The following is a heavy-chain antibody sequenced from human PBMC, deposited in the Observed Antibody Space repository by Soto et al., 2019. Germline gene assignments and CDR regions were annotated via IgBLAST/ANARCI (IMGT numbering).Heavy chain of an antibody. CDR2: IWYDGSNK. Sequence: QVQLVESGGGVVQPGRSLRLSCAASGFTFSSYGMHWVRQAPGKGLEWVAVIWYDGSNKYYADSVKGRFTISRDNSKNTLDLQMNSLRAEDTAVYYCARGGRAYSWNDEVDYWGQGTLVTVSS. CDR3: ARGGRAYSWNDEVDY. CDR1: GFTFSSYG. J-gene: IGHJ4*02. D-gene: IGHD1-1*01. V-gene: IGHV3-33*01.